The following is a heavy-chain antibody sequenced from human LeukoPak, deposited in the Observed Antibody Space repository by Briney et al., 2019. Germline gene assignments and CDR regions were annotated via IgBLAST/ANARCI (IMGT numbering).Heavy chain of an antibody. CDR2: IYPGEGIYASEST. D-gene: IGHD4-17*01. V-gene: IGHV4-4*07. CDR3: ARDPTTVTTIFDS. Sequence: SETLSLTCTVSGVSISAYYWSWIRQPAGNGLEWIGRIYPGEGIYASESTFYNPSLNSRVTLSADTSKNQVSLKLTSVTAADTAVYYCARDPTTVTTIFDSWGQGTLVIVSS. J-gene: IGHJ4*02. CDR1: GVSISAYY.